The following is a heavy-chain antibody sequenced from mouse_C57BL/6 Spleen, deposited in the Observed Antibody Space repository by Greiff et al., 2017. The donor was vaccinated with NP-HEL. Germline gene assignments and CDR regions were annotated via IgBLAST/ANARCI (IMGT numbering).Heavy chain of an antibody. CDR1: GYTFTSYW. V-gene: IGHV1-72*01. CDR3: ARGGVYYDYAYAMDY. J-gene: IGHJ4*01. CDR2: IDPNSGGT. Sequence: VQLQQSGAELVKPGASVKLSCKASGYTFTSYWMHWVKQRPGRGLEWIGRIDPNSGGTKYNEKFKSKATLTVDKPSSTAYMQLSSLKSEDSAVYYCARGGVYYDYAYAMDYWGQGTSVTVSS. D-gene: IGHD2-4*01.